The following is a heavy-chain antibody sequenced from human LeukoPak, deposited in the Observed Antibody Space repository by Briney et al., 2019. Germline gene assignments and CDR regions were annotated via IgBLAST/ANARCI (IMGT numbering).Heavy chain of an antibody. D-gene: IGHD4-17*01. Sequence: GGSLRLSCAASGFTFSAFWMSWVRQGPGKGLEWVASIKPDGSDSHHVDSVMGRFTISRDNAKNLLYMQMNSLSAEDTAVYYCARLFGGVTTFDYWGQGALVTVSS. CDR2: IKPDGSDS. CDR1: GFTFSAFW. CDR3: ARLFGGVTTFDY. J-gene: IGHJ4*02. V-gene: IGHV3-7*01.